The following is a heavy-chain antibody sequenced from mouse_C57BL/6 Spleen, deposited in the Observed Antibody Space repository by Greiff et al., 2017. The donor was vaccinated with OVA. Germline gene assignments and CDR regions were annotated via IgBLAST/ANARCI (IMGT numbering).Heavy chain of an antibody. CDR3: ARGRLEAMDY. V-gene: IGHV1-63*01. Sequence: VQLQQSGAELVRPGTSVKMSCKASGYTFTNYWIGWAKQRPGHGLEWIGDIYPGGGYTNYNEKFKGKATLTADKSSSTAYMQFSSLTSEDSASYYCARGRLEAMDYWGKGTSVTVSS. D-gene: IGHD1-1*01. CDR1: GYTFTNYW. J-gene: IGHJ4*01. CDR2: IYPGGGYT.